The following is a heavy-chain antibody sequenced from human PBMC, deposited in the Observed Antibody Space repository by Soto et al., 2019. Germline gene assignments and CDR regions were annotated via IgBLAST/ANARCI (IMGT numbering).Heavy chain of an antibody. CDR3: TRGQGNH. CDR1: GYTFTSYD. V-gene: IGHV1-8*01. Sequence: QVQLVQSGAEVKKPGASVRVSCKASGYTFTSYDIYWVRQATGQGLEWMGWMNPFSGNAVYTQKFHDRVTLPRDTSINTAYMETSGLRSEDPAVYYCTRGQGNHWGQGSLVSVSS. J-gene: IGHJ1*01. CDR2: MNPFSGNA.